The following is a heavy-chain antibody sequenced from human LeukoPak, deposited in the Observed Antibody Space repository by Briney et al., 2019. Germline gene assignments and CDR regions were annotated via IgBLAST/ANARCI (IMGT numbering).Heavy chain of an antibody. J-gene: IGHJ4*02. D-gene: IGHD1-7*01. CDR2: VSPSSSYK. CDR1: GFAFTDFT. Sequence: GGSLRLSCGGSGFAFTDFTMNWVRQAPGKGLEWVSSVSPSSSYKTYADSVAGRFTISRDNAKNSLYLQMNTLRAEDTAIYYCARGQGRELSPFEYWGQGTLVTVSS. V-gene: IGHV3-21*04. CDR3: ARGQGRELSPFEY.